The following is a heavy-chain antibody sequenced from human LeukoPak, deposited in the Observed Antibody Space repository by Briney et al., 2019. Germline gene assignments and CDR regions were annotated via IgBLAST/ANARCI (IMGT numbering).Heavy chain of an antibody. CDR3: AKDRRSNVLVD. CDR1: GFTFSSYG. Sequence: AGGSLRLSCAASGFTFSSYGMHWVRQAPGKGLEWVAVIWYDGSNKYYADSVKGRFTISRDNSKNTLYLQMNSLRAEDTAVYYCAKDRRSNVLVDWGQGTLVTVSS. J-gene: IGHJ4*02. D-gene: IGHD3-3*02. V-gene: IGHV3-30*02. CDR2: IWYDGSNK.